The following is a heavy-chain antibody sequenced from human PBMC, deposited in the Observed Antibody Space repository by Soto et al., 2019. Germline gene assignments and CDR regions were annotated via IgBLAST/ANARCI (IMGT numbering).Heavy chain of an antibody. CDR1: GYSFTTYW. V-gene: IGHV5-51*01. D-gene: IGHD2-2*01. CDR3: ARARYSTSPMDV. Sequence: GESLKISCKGSGYSFTTYWIGWVRQMSGKGLEWMGIVYPGDSDTRYSPSFQGQVTISADDSITTAYLQWSTLKASDTAIYYCARARYSTSPMDVWGQGTTVTVSS. CDR2: VYPGDSDT. J-gene: IGHJ6*02.